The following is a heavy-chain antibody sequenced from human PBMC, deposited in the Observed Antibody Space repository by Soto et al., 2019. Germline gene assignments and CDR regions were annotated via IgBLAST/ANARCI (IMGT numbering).Heavy chain of an antibody. CDR3: ARGWQQPEYYFDY. CDR2: INHSGST. CDR1: GGSFSGYY. J-gene: IGHJ4*02. Sequence: PSETLSLTCAVYGGSFSGYYWSWIRQPPGKGLEWIGEINHSGSTNYNPSLKSRVTISVDTSKNQFSLKLSSVTAADTAVYYCARGWQQPEYYFDYWGQGTLVTVSS. V-gene: IGHV4-34*01. D-gene: IGHD6-13*01.